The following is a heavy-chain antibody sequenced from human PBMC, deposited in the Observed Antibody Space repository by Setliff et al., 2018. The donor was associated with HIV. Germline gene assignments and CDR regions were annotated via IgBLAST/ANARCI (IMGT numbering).Heavy chain of an antibody. CDR3: ARGWEGGMDY. J-gene: IGHJ4*02. Sequence: ASVKVSCKASGYTFISYYMHWVRQAPGQGLEWMGVINPSSGSTTYAQKFQGRVTMTGDTSTNTLYMELSSLRSEDTAVYYCARGWEGGMDYWGQGTLVTVSS. CDR1: GYTFISYY. CDR2: INPSSGST. V-gene: IGHV1-46*01. D-gene: IGHD1-26*01.